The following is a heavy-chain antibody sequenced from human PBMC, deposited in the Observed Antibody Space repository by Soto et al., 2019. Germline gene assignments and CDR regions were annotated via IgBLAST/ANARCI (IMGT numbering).Heavy chain of an antibody. CDR3: AKDFGYCSGGSCSDY. V-gene: IGHV3-30*18. CDR1: GFTFSSYG. J-gene: IGHJ4*02. D-gene: IGHD2-15*01. Sequence: QVQLVESGGGVVQPGRSLRLSCAASGFTFSSYGLHWVRQAPGTGLEWVAVISYDGSNKYYADSVKGRFTISRDNSKNTLYLQMNSLRAEDTAVYYCAKDFGYCSGGSCSDYWGQGTLVTVSS. CDR2: ISYDGSNK.